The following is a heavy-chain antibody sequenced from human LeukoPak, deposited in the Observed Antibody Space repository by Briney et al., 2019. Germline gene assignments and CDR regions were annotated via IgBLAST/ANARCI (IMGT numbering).Heavy chain of an antibody. CDR1: GFTFSSYG. CDR2: ISGSGGST. J-gene: IGHJ4*02. V-gene: IGHV3-23*01. CDR3: AKVRTYYYDSSGYPPLPDY. D-gene: IGHD3-22*01. Sequence: GGSLRLSCAASGFTFSSYGMSWVRQAPGKGLEWVSAISGSGGSTYYADSVKGRFTISRDNSKNTLYLQMNSLRAEDTAVYYCAKVRTYYYDSSGYPPLPDYWGQGTLVTVSS.